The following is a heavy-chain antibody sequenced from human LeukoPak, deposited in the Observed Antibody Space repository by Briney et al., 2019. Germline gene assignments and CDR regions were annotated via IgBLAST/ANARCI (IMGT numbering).Heavy chain of an antibody. CDR1: GFGFSYYW. J-gene: IGHJ3*02. CDR3: ARDGDLDSTTGTFDM. CDR2: IKGDGSST. D-gene: IGHD7-27*01. Sequence: GGSLRLSCATSGFGFSYYWMHWFRQVPGKGLVRVSRIKGDGSSTRNADSVKGRFTISRDNAKNTVYLQMNSLRAEDTAVYYCARDGDLDSTTGTFDMWGQGTMVTVSS. V-gene: IGHV3-74*01.